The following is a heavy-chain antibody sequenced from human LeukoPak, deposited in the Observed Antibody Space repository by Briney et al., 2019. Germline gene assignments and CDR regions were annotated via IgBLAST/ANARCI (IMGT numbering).Heavy chain of an antibody. J-gene: IGHJ4*02. CDR1: GYTFTSYG. Sequence: ASVKVSCKASGYTFTSYGISWVRQAPGQGLEWMGWISAYNGNTNYAQKLQGRVTMTTDTSTGTAYMELRSLRSDDTATYYCARDYNGDYFDYWGQGTLVTVSS. CDR2: ISAYNGNT. V-gene: IGHV1-18*01. CDR3: ARDYNGDYFDY. D-gene: IGHD3-10*01.